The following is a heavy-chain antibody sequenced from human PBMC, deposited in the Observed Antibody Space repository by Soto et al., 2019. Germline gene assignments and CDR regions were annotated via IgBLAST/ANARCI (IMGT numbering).Heavy chain of an antibody. D-gene: IGHD2-15*01. V-gene: IGHV4-4*02. CDR3: ARRGGGVVLAATTPFDY. Sequence: QVPLQESGPRLVRPSGTLSLTCTVSSGSITSDNWWSCVRQPPGRGLEWIGEIYHSGSTNYNLSLNSRVTLSVDKSKNQFSLTLSSVAAADTAMYYCARRGGGVVLAATTPFDYWGQGTLVTVSS. J-gene: IGHJ4*02. CDR1: SGSITSDNW. CDR2: IYHSGST.